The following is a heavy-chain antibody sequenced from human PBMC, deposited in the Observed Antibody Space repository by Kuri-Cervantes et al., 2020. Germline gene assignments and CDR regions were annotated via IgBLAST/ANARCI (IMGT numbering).Heavy chain of an antibody. V-gene: IGHV1-3*01. CDR1: GYTFTSYA. CDR2: INAGNGNT. Sequence: ASVKVSCKASGYTFTSYAMHWVRQAPGQRLEWMGWINAGNGNTKYSQKFQGRVTITRGTSASTAYMELRSLRSDDTAVYYCAVLWGHTVTEQGAFDIWGQGTMVTVSS. J-gene: IGHJ3*02. D-gene: IGHD4-17*01. CDR3: AVLWGHTVTEQGAFDI.